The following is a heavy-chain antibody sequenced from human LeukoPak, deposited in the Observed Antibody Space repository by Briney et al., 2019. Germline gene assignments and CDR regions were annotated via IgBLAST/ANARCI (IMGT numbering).Heavy chain of an antibody. CDR3: AKDPRRYYDILTGYYPYYFDY. Sequence: GGSLRLSCAASGFTSSSNYMRWVRQAPGKGLDWVSAISGSGGSTYYADSVKGLFTISRGNSKNTLDLQMNSLRAEATAGYYCAKDPRRYYDILTGYYPYYFDYWGQGTLVTVSS. D-gene: IGHD3-9*01. J-gene: IGHJ4*02. CDR1: GFTSSSNY. V-gene: IGHV3-23*01. CDR2: ISGSGGST.